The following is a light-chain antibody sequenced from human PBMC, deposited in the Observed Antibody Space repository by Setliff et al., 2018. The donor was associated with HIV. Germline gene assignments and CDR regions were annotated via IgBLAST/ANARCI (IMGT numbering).Light chain of an antibody. CDR1: SGDVGRYNL. CDR3: CSNTGSNTYV. Sequence: QSVLTQPASVSGSPGQSITISCTGTSGDVGRYNLVSWYQQHPGKPPKLMIYQATKRPSGVSNRFSGSKSGNTASLTISGLQAEDEADYYCCSNTGSNTYVFGTGTKGTVL. V-gene: IGLV2-23*01. CDR2: QAT. J-gene: IGLJ1*01.